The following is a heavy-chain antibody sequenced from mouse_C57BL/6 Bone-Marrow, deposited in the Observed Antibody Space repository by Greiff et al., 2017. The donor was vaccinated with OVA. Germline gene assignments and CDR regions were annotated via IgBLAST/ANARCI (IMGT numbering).Heavy chain of an antibody. V-gene: IGHV5-4*01. CDR2: ISDGGSYT. CDR3: ARGGYGSRFAY. J-gene: IGHJ3*01. Sequence: DVHLVESGGGLVKPGGSLKLSCAASGFTFSSYAMSWVRQTPEKRLEWVATISDGGSYTYYPDNVKGRCTISRDNAKNNLYLQMSHLKSEDTAMYYCARGGYGSRFAYWGQGTLVTVSA. D-gene: IGHD1-1*01. CDR1: GFTFSSYA.